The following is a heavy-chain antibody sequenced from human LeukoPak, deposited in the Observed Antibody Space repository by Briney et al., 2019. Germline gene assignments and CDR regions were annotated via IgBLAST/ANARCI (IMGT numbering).Heavy chain of an antibody. V-gene: IGHV1-18*01. CDR1: GYTFTTHG. CDR3: ARGGYFDL. Sequence: ASVKVSCEASGYTFTTHGIAWVRQAPGQGLEWMGWISAHNGNTNYAQSLQGRVTMTTDTSTNTAYMELRSLRSDDTAVYYCARGGYFDLWGRGTLVTVSS. J-gene: IGHJ2*01. CDR2: ISAHNGNT.